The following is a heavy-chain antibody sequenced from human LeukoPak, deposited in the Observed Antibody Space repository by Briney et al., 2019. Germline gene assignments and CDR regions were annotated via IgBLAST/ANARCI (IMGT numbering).Heavy chain of an antibody. CDR1: GGSIGSYY. CDR3: ARGPFNPIWSGLHFDY. J-gene: IGHJ4*02. D-gene: IGHD3-3*01. CDR2: IYTSGST. V-gene: IGHV4-4*07. Sequence: SETLSLTCTVSGGSIGSYYWSWIRQPAGKGLEWIGRIYTSGSTNYNPSLKSRVTMSIDTSRNQFSLRLSSVTAADTAVYYCARGPFNPIWSGLHFDYWGQGTLVTVSS.